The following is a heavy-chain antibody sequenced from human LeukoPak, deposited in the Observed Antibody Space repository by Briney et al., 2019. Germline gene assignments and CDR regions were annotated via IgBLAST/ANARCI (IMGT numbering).Heavy chain of an antibody. J-gene: IGHJ5*02. CDR1: GGSFSGYY. Sequence: PSETLSLTCAVYGGSFSGYYWSWIRQPPGKGLEWIGEINHSGSTNYNPPLKSRVTISVDTSKNQFSLKLSSVTAADTAVYYCASICSSTSCPGASNWFDPWGQGTLVTVSS. CDR2: INHSGST. D-gene: IGHD2-2*01. CDR3: ASICSSTSCPGASNWFDP. V-gene: IGHV4-34*01.